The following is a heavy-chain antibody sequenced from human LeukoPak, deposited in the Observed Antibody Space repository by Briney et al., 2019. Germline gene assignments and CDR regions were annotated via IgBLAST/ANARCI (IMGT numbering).Heavy chain of an antibody. CDR3: AKGGGEMYYDYVWGSYRRRGFDY. Sequence: GGSLRLSCAASGFTFSSYGMHWVRQAPGKGLEWVAVISYGGSNKYYADSVKGRFTISRDNSKNTLYLQMNSLRAEDTAVYYCAKGGGEMYYDYVWGSYRRRGFDYWGQGTLVTVSS. J-gene: IGHJ4*02. CDR1: GFTFSSYG. D-gene: IGHD3-16*02. V-gene: IGHV3-30*18. CDR2: ISYGGSNK.